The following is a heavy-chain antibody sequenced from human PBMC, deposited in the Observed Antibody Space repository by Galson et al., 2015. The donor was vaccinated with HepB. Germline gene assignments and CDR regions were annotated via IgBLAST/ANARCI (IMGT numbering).Heavy chain of an antibody. CDR2: ISSSGAST. CDR3: AKGSYGVPAAIRDY. J-gene: IGHJ4*02. D-gene: IGHD2-2*02. V-gene: IGHV3-23*01. CDR1: GFTFSTYA. Sequence: LRLSCAASGFTFSTYAMSWVRQAPGKGLEWVSSISSSGASTYYADSVKGRFTISRDNSKNTLYLQMNSLRAEDTAVYYCAKGSYGVPAAIRDYWGRGTLVTVSS.